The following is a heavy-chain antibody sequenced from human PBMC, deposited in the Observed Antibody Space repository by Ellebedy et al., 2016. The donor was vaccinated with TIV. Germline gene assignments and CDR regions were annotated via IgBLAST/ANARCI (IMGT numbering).Heavy chain of an antibody. CDR1: GFTFSPYA. Sequence: PGGSLRLSCAASGFTFSPYAMASVRQAPGKGLEWVSGIVGSGSQKYADSVKGRFTISRDNSKRTVDLQMNSLRAEDTAIYFCAKDRTSGDGYWVFDNWGQGTLVSVSS. V-gene: IGHV3-23*01. CDR2: IVGSGS. J-gene: IGHJ4*02. D-gene: IGHD5-18*01. CDR3: AKDRTSGDGYWVFDN.